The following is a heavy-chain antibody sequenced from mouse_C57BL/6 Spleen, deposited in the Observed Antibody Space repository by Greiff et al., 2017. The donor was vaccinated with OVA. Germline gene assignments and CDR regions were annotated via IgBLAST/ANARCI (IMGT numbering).Heavy chain of an antibody. CDR2: IYPGSGNT. J-gene: IGHJ3*01. D-gene: IGHD1-1*01. CDR1: GYTFTDYY. V-gene: IGHV1-76*01. CDR3: AREVYYYGFAY. Sequence: VQVVESGAELVRPGASVKLSCKASGYTFTDYYINWVKQRPGQGLEWIARIYPGSGNTYYNEKFKGKATLTAEKSSSTAYMQLSSLTSEDSAVYFCAREVYYYGFAYWGQGTLVTVSA.